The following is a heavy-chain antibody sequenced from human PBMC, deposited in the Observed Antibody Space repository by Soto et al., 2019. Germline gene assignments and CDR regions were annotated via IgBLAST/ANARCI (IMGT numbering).Heavy chain of an antibody. CDR2: ICAHNGNT. CDR1: GYAFTTYG. CDR3: ARGRYGDY. D-gene: IGHD1-1*01. Sequence: QVHLVQSGAEVKKPGASVKVSCKGSGYAFTTYGITWVRQAPGQGLEWMGWICAHNGNTNYAQKLQGRVTVTRDTSTSTADMELRSLRSDDTAVYYCARGRYGDYWGQGALVTVSS. J-gene: IGHJ4*02. V-gene: IGHV1-18*01.